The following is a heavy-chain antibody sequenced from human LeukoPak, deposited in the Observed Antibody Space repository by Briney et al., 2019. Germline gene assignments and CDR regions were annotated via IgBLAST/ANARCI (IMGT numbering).Heavy chain of an antibody. D-gene: IGHD2-21*02. CDR2: IYHSGST. J-gene: IGHJ5*02. CDR1: GGSISSSSYY. CDR3: ATVVTAPYPPRNWFDP. Sequence: SETLSLTCTVSGGSISSSSYYWGWIRQPPGKGLEWIGSIYHSGSTYYNPSLKSRVTISVDTSKNQFSLKLSSVTAADTAVYYCATVVTAPYPPRNWFDPWGQGTLVTVSS. V-gene: IGHV4-39*07.